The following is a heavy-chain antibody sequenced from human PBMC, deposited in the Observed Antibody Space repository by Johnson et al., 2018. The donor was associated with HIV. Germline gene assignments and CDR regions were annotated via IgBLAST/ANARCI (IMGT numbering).Heavy chain of an antibody. V-gene: IGHV3-7*03. CDR1: GFIFSDYG. CDR3: AVVALPMYWYDAFDI. Sequence: VQLVQSGGVVVQPGGSLRLSCAASGFIFSDYGMHWVRQAPGKGLEWVANIKQDGSEKYYVDSVKGRFTISRDNAKNSLYLQMNSLRAEDTAVYYCAVVALPMYWYDAFDIWGQGTMVTVSS. CDR2: IKQDGSEK. J-gene: IGHJ3*02. D-gene: IGHD2-21*01.